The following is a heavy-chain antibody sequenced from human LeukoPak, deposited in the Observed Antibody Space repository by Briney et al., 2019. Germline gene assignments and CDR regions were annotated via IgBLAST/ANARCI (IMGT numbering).Heavy chain of an antibody. D-gene: IGHD2-8*01. Sequence: GASVKVSCKASGYTFIDYCLHWVRQAPGQGLEWMGWINPNSGATKFAQKFQGRVTMTRDTSIRTAYIELNWLKSDDTAVYYCARDLGPPMLYGDITYYYYYMDVWGKETTVTVSS. CDR3: ARDLGPPMLYGDITYYYYYMDV. V-gene: IGHV1-2*02. CDR2: INPNSGAT. J-gene: IGHJ6*03. CDR1: GYTFIDYC.